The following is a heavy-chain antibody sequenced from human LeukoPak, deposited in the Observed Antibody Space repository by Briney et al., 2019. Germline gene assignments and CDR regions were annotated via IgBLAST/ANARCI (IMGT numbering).Heavy chain of an antibody. D-gene: IGHD3/OR15-3a*01. V-gene: IGHV4-39*01. CDR1: GDSIRTSSSY. J-gene: IGHJ4*02. Sequence: SETLSLTCTVSGDSIRTSSSYWGWIRQPPGKGLEWIGSIYYTGNTYYNTSLESRVIISVDTSKNQFSLKLNSVTAADTAVYFCARQTGSGLFILPGGQGTLVTVSS. CDR3: ARQTGSGLFILP. CDR2: IYYTGNT.